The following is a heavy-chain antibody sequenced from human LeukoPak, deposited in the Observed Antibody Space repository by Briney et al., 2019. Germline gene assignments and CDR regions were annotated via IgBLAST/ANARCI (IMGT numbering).Heavy chain of an antibody. D-gene: IGHD6-13*01. CDR3: ARTAAGTFDY. Sequence: SETLSLTCSVSGGSFSSGSNYWSWIRQPAGKGLEWIGRFYTSGSRNYNPSLKSRVTISVDTSKNQFSLKLTSVTAADTAVYYCARTAAGTFDYWGQGTLVTVSS. J-gene: IGHJ4*02. CDR1: GGSFSSGSNY. CDR2: FYTSGSR. V-gene: IGHV4-61*02.